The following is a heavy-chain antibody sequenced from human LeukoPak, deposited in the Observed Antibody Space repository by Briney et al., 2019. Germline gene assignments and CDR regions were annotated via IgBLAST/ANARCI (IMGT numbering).Heavy chain of an antibody. CDR2: IRLDGTDK. Sequence: GGSLRLSCEASGFTFSTYAMHWVRQAPGKGLEWVAFIRLDGTDKYYADSVKGRFTISRDNSKNTLWLQMNSLRVEDTAVYYCAKAPTTVAISYYYGMDVWGQGTTVTVSS. V-gene: IGHV3-30*02. CDR1: GFTFSTYA. CDR3: AKAPTTVAISYYYGMDV. J-gene: IGHJ6*02. D-gene: IGHD4-23*01.